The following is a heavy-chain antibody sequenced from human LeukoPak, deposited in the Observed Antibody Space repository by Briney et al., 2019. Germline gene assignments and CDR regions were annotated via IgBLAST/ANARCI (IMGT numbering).Heavy chain of an antibody. CDR2: TKEDGSEK. V-gene: IGHV3-7*05. CDR1: GFTFSSYW. J-gene: IGHJ4*02. CDR3: ATPMRFDY. Sequence: PGGSLRLSCAASGFTFSSYWMSWVRQAPGKGLEWVANTKEDGSEKYYVDSVKGRFTVFRDNAKKSLYLQMNSLRDEDTAVYYCATPMRFDYWGQGTLVTVSS.